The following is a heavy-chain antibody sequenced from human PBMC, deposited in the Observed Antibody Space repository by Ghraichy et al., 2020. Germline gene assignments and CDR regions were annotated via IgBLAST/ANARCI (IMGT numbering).Heavy chain of an antibody. CDR3: ARGWAHLDV. V-gene: IGHV3-7*03. CDR1: GFSFSSYW. CDR2: MKEDGREI. D-gene: IGHD1-26*01. J-gene: IGHJ2*01. Sequence: GGSLRLSCAASGFSFSSYWMTWVRQAPGKGLEWVANMKEDGREIYYLDSVKGRFTISRDNAKASLYLQMNSLRAEDTAVYYCARGWAHLDVWGRGTLVTVSS.